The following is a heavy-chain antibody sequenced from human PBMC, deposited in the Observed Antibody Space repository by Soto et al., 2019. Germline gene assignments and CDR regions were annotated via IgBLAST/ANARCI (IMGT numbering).Heavy chain of an antibody. Sequence: PSETLSLTCTVSGGSISSSSYYWDWIRQPPGKGLEWIGSIYYSGSTYYNPSLKSRVTISVDTSKNQFSLKLSSVTAADTAVYYCARRHRGWDLYFDYWGQGTLVTVSS. V-gene: IGHV4-39*01. CDR1: GGSISSSSYY. CDR3: ARRHRGWDLYFDY. CDR2: IYYSGST. J-gene: IGHJ4*02. D-gene: IGHD6-19*01.